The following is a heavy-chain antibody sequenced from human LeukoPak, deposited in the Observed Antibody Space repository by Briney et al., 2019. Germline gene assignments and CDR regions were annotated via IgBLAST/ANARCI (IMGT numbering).Heavy chain of an antibody. J-gene: IGHJ4*02. D-gene: IGHD2-21*02. CDR3: ASAYCGGDCYYFDY. V-gene: IGHV4-59*01. CDR1: GDSISTYY. CDR2: LYNSEST. Sequence: SETLSLTCTVSGDSISTYYWSWIRQPPGKGLEWIGYLYNSESTNYNPSLKSRVTISVDTSKNQFSLNLSSVTAADTAVYYCASAYCGGDCYYFDYWGQGTLVTVSS.